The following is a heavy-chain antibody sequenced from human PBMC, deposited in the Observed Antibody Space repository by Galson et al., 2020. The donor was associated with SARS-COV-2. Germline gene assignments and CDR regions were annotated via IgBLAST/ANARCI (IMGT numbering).Heavy chain of an antibody. J-gene: IGHJ4*02. V-gene: IGHV3-15*01. CDR1: GFTLSNDW. Sequence: TGGSLRLSCAASGFTLSNDWMIWVRQAPEKGLEWVGRIKTKTEGDTTEYAAPVKGRFTISRDDSKNTLYLQMDSLKTEATAVYYSTTMGKYWCQGTLVSVRS. CDR2: IKTKTEGDTT. CDR3: TTMGKY.